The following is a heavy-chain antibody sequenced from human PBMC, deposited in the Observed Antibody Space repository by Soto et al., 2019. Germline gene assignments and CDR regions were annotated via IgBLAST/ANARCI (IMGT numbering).Heavy chain of an antibody. Sequence: GGSLRLSCAASGFSFSNYAIHWVRQAPGKGLEWVAMISYDGNNKFYAESVKGRFTISRDNSENTMFLQMASLTTDDTSVYFCARGGPEGYCSTDNCHFGMDVWGPGTTVTVSS. CDR2: ISYDGNNK. CDR3: ARGGPEGYCSTDNCHFGMDV. CDR1: GFSFSNYA. J-gene: IGHJ6*02. V-gene: IGHV3-30-3*01. D-gene: IGHD2-15*01.